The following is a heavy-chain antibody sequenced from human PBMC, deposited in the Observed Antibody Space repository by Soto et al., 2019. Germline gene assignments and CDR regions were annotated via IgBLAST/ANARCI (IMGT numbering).Heavy chain of an antibody. CDR2: IIPIFGIA. V-gene: IGHV1-69*10. Sequence: ASVKVSCQASGGTFSSYAISWVRQAPGQGLEWMGGIIPIFGIANYAQKLQGRVTITADKSTSTAYMELSSLRSEDTAVYYCARERAGGRYYDFWSGYYDAFDIWGQGTMVTVSS. CDR1: GGTFSSYA. CDR3: ARERAGGRYYDFWSGYYDAFDI. D-gene: IGHD3-3*01. J-gene: IGHJ3*02.